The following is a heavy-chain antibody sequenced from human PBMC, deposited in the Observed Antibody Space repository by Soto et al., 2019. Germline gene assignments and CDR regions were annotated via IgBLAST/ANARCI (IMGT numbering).Heavy chain of an antibody. J-gene: IGHJ6*02. D-gene: IGHD2-2*01. Sequence: QVQLVQSGAEVKKPGSSVKVSCKASGGTFSSYAISWVRQAPGQGLEWMGGIIPISGTANYAQKFQGRVTITVDESTSTAYMELSSLRSEDTAVYYCVRSQGSSTSLEIYYYYYYGMDVWGQGTTVTVSS. CDR1: GGTFSSYA. V-gene: IGHV1-69*01. CDR2: IIPISGTA. CDR3: VRSQGSSTSLEIYYYYYYGMDV.